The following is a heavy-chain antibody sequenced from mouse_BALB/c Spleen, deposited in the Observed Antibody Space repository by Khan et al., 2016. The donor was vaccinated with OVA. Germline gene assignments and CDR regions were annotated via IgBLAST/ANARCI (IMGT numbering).Heavy chain of an antibody. CDR2: INYRGNT. D-gene: IGHD2-4*01. CDR3: ARKDYYDYDPFPY. CDR1: GYSITSEYA. J-gene: IGHJ3*01. Sequence: EVQLVESGPGLVTPSQSLSLTCTVTGYSITSEYAWNWIRQFPGNKLEWMGYINYRGNTRFNPSLKSRTSITRDTSKNQFFLQLNSVTTEDTATYYCARKDYYDYDPFPYWGQGTLVTVSA. V-gene: IGHV3-2*02.